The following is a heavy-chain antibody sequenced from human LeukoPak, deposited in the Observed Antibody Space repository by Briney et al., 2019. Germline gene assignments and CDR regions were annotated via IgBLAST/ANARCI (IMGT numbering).Heavy chain of an antibody. CDR1: GGTFTSYY. Sequence: GASVKVSCKASGGTFTSYYMHWVRQAPGQGLEWMGIINPSGGSTSYAQKFQGRVTMTRDTSTSTVYMELSSLRSEDTAVYYCARSDTVTTLDYWGQGTLVTVSS. J-gene: IGHJ4*02. CDR2: INPSGGST. V-gene: IGHV1-46*01. CDR3: ARSDTVTTLDY. D-gene: IGHD4-17*01.